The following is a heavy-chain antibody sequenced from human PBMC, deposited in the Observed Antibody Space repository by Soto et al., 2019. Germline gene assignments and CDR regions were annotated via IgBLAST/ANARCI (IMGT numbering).Heavy chain of an antibody. CDR2: ISYDGSNK. Sequence: QVQLVESGGGVVQPGRSLRLSCAASGFTFSSYGMHWVRQAPGKGLEWVAVISYDGSNKYYADSVKGRFTISRDNSKNTLYLQMNSLRAEDTAVYYCAKATYSSSWYYYYGMDVWGQGTTVTVSS. J-gene: IGHJ6*02. D-gene: IGHD6-13*01. CDR3: AKATYSSSWYYYYGMDV. CDR1: GFTFSSYG. V-gene: IGHV3-30*18.